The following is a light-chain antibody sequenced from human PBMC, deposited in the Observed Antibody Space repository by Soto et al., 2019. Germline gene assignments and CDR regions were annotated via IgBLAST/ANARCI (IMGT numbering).Light chain of an antibody. Sequence: DIQMTQSPSTLSASIGDRVTITCRASQTISDWLAWHQQKPGKAPKLLIYKASSLESGVPSRFSGSGPGTEFTLTISSLQPDDVATYYCLQYETYWTFGQGTKVDIK. CDR1: QTISDW. J-gene: IGKJ1*01. CDR2: KAS. CDR3: LQYETYWT. V-gene: IGKV1-5*03.